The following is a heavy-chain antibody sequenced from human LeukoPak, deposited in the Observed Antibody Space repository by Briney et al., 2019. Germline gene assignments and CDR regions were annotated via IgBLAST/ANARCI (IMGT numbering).Heavy chain of an antibody. Sequence: SETLSLTCTVSGGSISSYYWSWIRQPPGKGLEWIGYIYYSGSTNYNPSLKSRVTISVDTSKNQFSLKLSSVTAADTAVYYCARVGTIFGVVIKSYFDYWGQGTLVTVSS. V-gene: IGHV4-59*01. D-gene: IGHD3-3*01. CDR3: ARVGTIFGVVIKSYFDY. J-gene: IGHJ4*02. CDR2: IYYSGST. CDR1: GGSISSYY.